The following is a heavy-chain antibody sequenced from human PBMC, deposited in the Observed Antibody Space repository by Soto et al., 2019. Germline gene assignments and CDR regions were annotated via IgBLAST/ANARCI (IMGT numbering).Heavy chain of an antibody. D-gene: IGHD3-3*01. Sequence: ETLSLACAVYVGSFNGYYWNWMRQPPGKGLEWIGEINHTGGTHYNPSLKSRVTMSVDTSKNQFSLRLSSVTAADTAIYYCATRITVFGLLIPPFDPWGQGTQVTVSS. CDR3: ATRITVFGLLIPPFDP. J-gene: IGHJ5*02. V-gene: IGHV4-34*01. CDR2: INHTGGT. CDR1: VGSFNGYY.